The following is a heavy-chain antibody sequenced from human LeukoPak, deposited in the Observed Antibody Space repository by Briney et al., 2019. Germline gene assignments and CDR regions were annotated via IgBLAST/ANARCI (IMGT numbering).Heavy chain of an antibody. CDR2: INHSGST. Sequence: PSETLSLTCAVSGASISGSGYYLGWIRQPPGKGLEWIGEINHSGSTNYNPSLKSRVTISVDTSKNQFSLKLSSVTAADTAVYYCARRPSRLAYCGGDCRRRYYFDYWGQGTLVTVSS. J-gene: IGHJ4*02. CDR3: ARRPSRLAYCGGDCRRRYYFDY. V-gene: IGHV4-39*07. D-gene: IGHD2-21*02. CDR1: GASISGSGYY.